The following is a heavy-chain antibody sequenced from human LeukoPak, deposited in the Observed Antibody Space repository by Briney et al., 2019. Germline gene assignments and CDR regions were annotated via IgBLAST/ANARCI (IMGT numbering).Heavy chain of an antibody. D-gene: IGHD6-19*01. J-gene: IGHJ4*02. CDR2: INHSGST. CDR1: GGSFSGYY. Sequence: SETLSLTCAVYGGSFSGYYWSWIRQPPGKGLEWIGEINHSGSTNYNPSLKSRVTISVDTSKNQFSLKLSSVTAADTAVYYCATMASSGWYGGFDYWGQGTLVTVSS. CDR3: ATMASSGWYGGFDY. V-gene: IGHV4-34*01.